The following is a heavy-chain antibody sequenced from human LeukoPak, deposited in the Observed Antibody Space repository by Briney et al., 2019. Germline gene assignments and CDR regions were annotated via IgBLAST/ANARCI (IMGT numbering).Heavy chain of an antibody. CDR1: NSSMNNYL. Sequence: PSETLSLTCTVSNSSMNNYLWSWIRQSAEKGLEWIGHIETRGVTDNNPSLKSRLTMSIDTSKNQFSLKLRSVTAADTAVYFCARDSSILTGHRYYFDKWGQGTLVTVSS. D-gene: IGHD3-9*01. J-gene: IGHJ4*02. V-gene: IGHV4-4*07. CDR3: ARDSSILTGHRYYFDK. CDR2: IETRGVT.